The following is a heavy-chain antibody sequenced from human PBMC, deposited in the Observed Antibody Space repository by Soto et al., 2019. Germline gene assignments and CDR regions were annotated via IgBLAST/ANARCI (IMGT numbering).Heavy chain of an antibody. CDR3: ATHEGYCSGGSCYIDAFDI. V-gene: IGHV4-4*02. Sequence: SETLSLTCAVSGGSISSSNWWSWVRQPPGKGLEWIGEIYHSGSTYYNPSLKSRVTISVDTSKNQFSLKLSSVTAADTAVYYCATHEGYCSGGSCYIDAFDIWGQGTMVTVSS. CDR1: GGSISSSNW. J-gene: IGHJ3*02. D-gene: IGHD2-15*01. CDR2: IYHSGST.